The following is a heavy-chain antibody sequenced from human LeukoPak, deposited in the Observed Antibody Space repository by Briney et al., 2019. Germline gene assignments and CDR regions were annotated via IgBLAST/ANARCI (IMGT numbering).Heavy chain of an antibody. CDR2: ISSSGSTI. D-gene: IGHD4-17*01. Sequence: PGGSLRLSCAASGFTFSDYYMSWLRQAPGKGLEWVSYISSSGSTIYYADSVKGRFTISRDNAKNSLYLQMNSLRAEDTAVYYCARAESVTENYFDYWGQGTLVTVSS. CDR3: ARAESVTENYFDY. J-gene: IGHJ4*02. CDR1: GFTFSDYY. V-gene: IGHV3-11*04.